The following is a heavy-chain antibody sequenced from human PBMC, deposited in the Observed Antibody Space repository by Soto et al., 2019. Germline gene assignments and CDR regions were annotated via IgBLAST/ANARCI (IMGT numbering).Heavy chain of an antibody. J-gene: IGHJ6*02. CDR1: DGSVSSGSYY. CDR2: IYYSGST. V-gene: IGHV4-61*01. Sequence: SETLSLSCTVSDGSVSSGSYYWSWIRQPPGKGLEWIGYIYYSGSTNYNPSLKSRVTISVDTSKNQFSLKLSSVTAADTAVYYCARLYGGYVVYYYDGMYVWGQGTTVTF. CDR3: ARLYGGYVVYYYDGMYV. D-gene: IGHD5-12*01.